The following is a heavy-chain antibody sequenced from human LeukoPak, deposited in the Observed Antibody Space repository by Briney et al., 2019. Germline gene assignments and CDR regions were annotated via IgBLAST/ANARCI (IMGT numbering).Heavy chain of an antibody. D-gene: IGHD2-21*02. CDR3: AVPRGGGDRPADY. V-gene: IGHV3-21*01. CDR2: ISGSGDNNDNT. J-gene: IGHJ4*02. CDR1: GFTFSSYG. Sequence: PGGSLRLSCAASGFTFSSYGMHWVRQAPGKGLEWVSAISGSGDNNDNTYYADSVKGQFTISRDNAKNSLYLQMKSLRAEDTAVYYCAVPRGGGDRPADYWGQGTLVTVSS.